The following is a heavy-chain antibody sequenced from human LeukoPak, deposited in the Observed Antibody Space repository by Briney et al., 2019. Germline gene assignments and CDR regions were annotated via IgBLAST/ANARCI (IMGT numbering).Heavy chain of an antibody. CDR1: GGSFSGYY. V-gene: IGHV4-34*01. Sequence: SETLSLTCAVYGGSFSGYYWSWIRQPPGKGLEWIGEINHSGSTNYNPSLKSRVTISVDTSKNQFSLKLSSVTAADTAVYYCAREHIVVVTGFDYWSQGTLVTVSS. J-gene: IGHJ4*02. D-gene: IGHD2-21*02. CDR3: AREHIVVVTGFDY. CDR2: INHSGST.